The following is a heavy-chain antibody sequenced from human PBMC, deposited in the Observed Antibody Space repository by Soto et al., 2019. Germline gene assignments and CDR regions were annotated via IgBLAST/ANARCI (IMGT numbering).Heavy chain of an antibody. CDR3: ASLNGIFGLDRRDYYYYYYMDV. V-gene: IGHV1-69*02. J-gene: IGHJ6*03. CDR2: IIPILGIA. Sequence: QVQLVQSGAEVKKPGSSVKVSGKASGGTFSSYTISWVRQAPGQGREWMGRIIPILGIANYAQKVQGRVKITADKSTSIAYMELSSLRSEDTAVYYCASLNGIFGLDRRDYYYYYYMDVWGKGTTVTVSS. CDR1: GGTFSSYT. D-gene: IGHD3-3*01.